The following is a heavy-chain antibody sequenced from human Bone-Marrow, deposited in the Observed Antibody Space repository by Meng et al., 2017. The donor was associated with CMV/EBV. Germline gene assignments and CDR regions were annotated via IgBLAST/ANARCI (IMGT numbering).Heavy chain of an antibody. CDR2: MSFDGSNK. Sequence: GESLKISCTASGFTFSSYTMHWVRQAPGKGLEWVAVMSFDGSNKYYADSVRGRFTISRDSSKNTLYLQMNSLRPEDRAVYYCARAPDFPYYFDYWGQGTLVTVSS. J-gene: IGHJ4*02. CDR1: GFTFSSYT. CDR3: ARAPDFPYYFDY. V-gene: IGHV3-30*04.